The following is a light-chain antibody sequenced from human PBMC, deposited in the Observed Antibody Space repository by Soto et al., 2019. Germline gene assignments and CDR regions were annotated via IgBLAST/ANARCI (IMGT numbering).Light chain of an antibody. Sequence: DIQMTQSPSSRSASVGDRVTITCRASQSISSYLNWYQQKPGKAPKLLIYAASSLQSGVPSRFSGNGSGTDFTLTISSLQPEDFATYYCQQSYSTPQTFGQGTKVDIK. CDR1: QSISSY. V-gene: IGKV1-39*01. CDR2: AAS. J-gene: IGKJ2*01. CDR3: QQSYSTPQT.